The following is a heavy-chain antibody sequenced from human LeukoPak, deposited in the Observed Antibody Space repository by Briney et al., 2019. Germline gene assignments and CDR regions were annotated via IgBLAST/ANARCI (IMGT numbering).Heavy chain of an antibody. V-gene: IGHV3-30*04. CDR2: ISYDGSNK. CDR1: GFTFSSYA. CDR3: ARDDCSSTSCYGWFDP. J-gene: IGHJ5*02. Sequence: GRSLRLSCAASGFTFSSYAMHWVRQAPGKGLVWVAVISYDGSNKYYADSVKGRFTISRDNSKNTLYLQMNSLRAEDTAVYYCARDDCSSTSCYGWFDPWGQGTLVTVSS. D-gene: IGHD2-2*01.